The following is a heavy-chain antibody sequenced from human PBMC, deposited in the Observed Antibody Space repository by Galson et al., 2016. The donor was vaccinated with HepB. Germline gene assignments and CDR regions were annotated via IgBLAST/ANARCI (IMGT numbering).Heavy chain of an antibody. Sequence: SLRLSCAASEFTFNNYGMHWVRQVPGKGLEWVAVISYDGNNKFYADSVKGRFTISRDNSKNTLSLQMNSLRDEDTALYYCARSNLGSGSHAYFYGMDVWGQGTSVTVSS. V-gene: IGHV3-30*03. J-gene: IGHJ6*02. D-gene: IGHD3-10*01. CDR1: EFTFNNYG. CDR2: ISYDGNNK. CDR3: ARSNLGSGSHAYFYGMDV.